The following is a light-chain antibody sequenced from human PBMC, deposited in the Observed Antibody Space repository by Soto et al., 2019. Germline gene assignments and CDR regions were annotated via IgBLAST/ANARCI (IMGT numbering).Light chain of an antibody. J-gene: IGKJ4*01. CDR2: AAS. CDR1: QGINNY. CDR3: QQYYNSPLT. V-gene: IGKV1-8*01. Sequence: AIRMTQSPSPFSASTGDRVTITCRSSQGINNYLAWYQQTPGKAPKLLIYAASTLQGGVPSRFSGSGSGTDFTLSISRLQSEDFATYYCQQYYNSPLTFGGGTKVEIK.